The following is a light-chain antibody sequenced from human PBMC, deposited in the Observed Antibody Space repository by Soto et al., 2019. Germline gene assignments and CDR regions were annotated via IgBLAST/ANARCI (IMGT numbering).Light chain of an antibody. CDR2: XXT. J-gene: IGLJ1*01. CDR3: LSYKTDNTFV. CDR1: SSDIGASNF. V-gene: IGLV2-14*01. Sequence: QSVLTQPPSVSGSPGQSITVSCTGTSSDIGASNFVSGDRQLPGRAXEVRIYXXTXLXSGXXXLLSGXXXCNTASLTISGLQADDEAEYFCLSYKTDNTFVFGTGTKVTVL.